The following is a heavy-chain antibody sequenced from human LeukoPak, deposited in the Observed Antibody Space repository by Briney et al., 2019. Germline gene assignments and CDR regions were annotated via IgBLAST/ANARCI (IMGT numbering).Heavy chain of an antibody. V-gene: IGHV4-59*01. J-gene: IGHJ4*02. D-gene: IGHD5-24*01. CDR3: ARAGEVRDGYKGAFDY. CDR1: GGSISSYY. Sequence: PSETLSLTCTVSGGSISSYYWSWIRQPPGKGLEWIGYIYNTGSTVYNPSLKSRVTISVDTSKNQFSLQLSSVTAADTAVYYCARAGEVRDGYKGAFDYWGQGTLVTVSS. CDR2: IYNTGST.